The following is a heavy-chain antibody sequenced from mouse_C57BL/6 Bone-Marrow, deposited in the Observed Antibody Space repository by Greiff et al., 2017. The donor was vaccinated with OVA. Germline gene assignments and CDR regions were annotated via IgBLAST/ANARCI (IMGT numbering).Heavy chain of an antibody. D-gene: IGHD2-4*01. CDR2: INPDSSTI. V-gene: IGHV4-1*01. CDR1: GIDFSRYW. Sequence: DVKLLESGGGLVQPGGSLKLSCAASGIDFSRYWMSWVRRAPGKGLEWIGEINPDSSTINYAPSLKDKFIISRDNAKNTLYLQMSKVRSEDTALYYWARRGGIYYDYYFDYWGQGTTLTVSS. J-gene: IGHJ2*01. CDR3: ARRGGIYYDYYFDY.